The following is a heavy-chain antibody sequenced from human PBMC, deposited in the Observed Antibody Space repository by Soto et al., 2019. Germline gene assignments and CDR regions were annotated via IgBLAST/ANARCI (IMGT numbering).Heavy chain of an antibody. CDR1: GYTFTSYG. D-gene: IGHD3-9*01. Sequence: ASVKVSCKASGYTFTSYGISWVRQAPGQGLEWMGWISAYNGNTNYAQKLQGRVTMTTDTSTSTAYMELRSLRSDDTAVYYCARSDPGYYDILTGYSPQVIDYWGQGTLVTLSS. CDR3: ARSDPGYYDILTGYSPQVIDY. J-gene: IGHJ4*02. CDR2: ISAYNGNT. V-gene: IGHV1-18*01.